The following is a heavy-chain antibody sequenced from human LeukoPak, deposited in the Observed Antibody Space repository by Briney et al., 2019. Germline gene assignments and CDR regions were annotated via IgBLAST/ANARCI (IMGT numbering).Heavy chain of an antibody. D-gene: IGHD4-11*01. CDR2: ISSSSSYI. V-gene: IGHV3-21*01. Sequence: GGSLRLSCAASGFTFSSYSMNWVCQAPGKGLEWVSSISSSSSYIYYADSVKGRFTISRDNAKNSLYLQMNSLRAEDTAVYYCASLVTTRHYFDYWGQGTLVTVSS. CDR3: ASLVTTRHYFDY. J-gene: IGHJ4*02. CDR1: GFTFSSYS.